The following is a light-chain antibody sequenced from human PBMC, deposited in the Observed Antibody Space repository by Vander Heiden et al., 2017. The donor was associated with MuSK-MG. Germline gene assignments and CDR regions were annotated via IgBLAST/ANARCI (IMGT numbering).Light chain of an antibody. CDR1: MDIIASNY. V-gene: IGLV6-57*01. Sequence: FMLTQAHPVSESPGKTVTISCTRSMDIIASNYVQWDQQRPGSSPTTVIYEDNQRPSGDPDRFSGTIDSSSNSASLTISGLKTEDEADYYCQSCDTSHVVFGGGSKLTVL. CDR2: EDN. J-gene: IGLJ2*01. CDR3: QSCDTSHVV.